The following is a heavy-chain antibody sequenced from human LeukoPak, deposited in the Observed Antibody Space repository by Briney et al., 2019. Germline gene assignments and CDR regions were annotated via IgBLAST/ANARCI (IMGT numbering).Heavy chain of an antibody. D-gene: IGHD4-17*01. CDR2: ISSSVNTT. J-gene: IGHJ6*03. CDR1: GFTFSDYY. CDR3: ARNTDGFNFYYYMDV. V-gene: IGHV3-11*01. Sequence: GGSLRLSCAASGFTFSDYYMTWIRQAPGKGLEWVSYISSSVNTTYYADSVKGRFTTSRDNAKNSLYLQMNSLRAEDTAVYYCARNTDGFNFYYYMDVWGKGTTVTVSS.